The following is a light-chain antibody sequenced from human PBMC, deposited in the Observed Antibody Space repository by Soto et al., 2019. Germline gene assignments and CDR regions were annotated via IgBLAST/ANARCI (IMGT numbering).Light chain of an antibody. Sequence: DIVMTQSPLSLPVTPGEPASISCRSSQSLLHSDGYNYLDWFVQRPGQSPQLLIYLGSSRASGVPDRLSGSGSGTDFTLKISRVEAEDVGVYYCMQALQTPLTFGGGTKVDIK. CDR1: QSLLHSDGYNY. CDR3: MQALQTPLT. J-gene: IGKJ4*01. V-gene: IGKV2-28*01. CDR2: LGS.